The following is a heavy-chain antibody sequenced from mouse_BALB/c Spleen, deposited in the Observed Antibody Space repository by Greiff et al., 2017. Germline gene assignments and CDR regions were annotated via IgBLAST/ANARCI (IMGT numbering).Heavy chain of an antibody. V-gene: IGHV5-17*02. CDR3: ARDRPFDY. J-gene: IGHJ2*01. CDR1: GFTFSSFG. Sequence: EVQLVESGGGLVQPGGSRKLSCAASGFTFSSFGMHWVRQAPEKGLEWVAYISSGSSTIYYADTVKGRFTNSRDNPKNTLFLQMTSLRSEDTAMYYCARDRPFDYWGQGTTLTVSS. CDR2: ISSGSSTI.